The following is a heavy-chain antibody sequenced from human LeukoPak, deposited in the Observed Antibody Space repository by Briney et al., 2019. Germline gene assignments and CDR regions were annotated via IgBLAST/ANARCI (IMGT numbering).Heavy chain of an antibody. CDR3: ARGGLHSDFDS. CDR2: INTGGST. D-gene: IGHD5-24*01. J-gene: IGHJ4*02. CDR1: GFSVSGNY. Sequence: PGGSLRLSCVGSGFSVSGNYMSWVRQAPGKGLEWVSFINTGGSTYYADSVKGRFTISRDNSKDTLFLQMNSLRAEDTAVYYCARGGLHSDFDSWGQGTLVTVSS. V-gene: IGHV3-66*01.